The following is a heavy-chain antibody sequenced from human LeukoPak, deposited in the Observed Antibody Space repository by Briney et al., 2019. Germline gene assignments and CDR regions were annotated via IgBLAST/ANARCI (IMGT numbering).Heavy chain of an antibody. CDR2: IRGDGSMT. D-gene: IGHD6-25*01. Sequence: PGGSLRLSCAASEFTFSAYWMHWVRQAPGKGLVWVSRIRGDGSMTNYADSVKGRFTISRDNAKNTLYLQMNSLRVEDTAVYYCARENLAAAADYWGQGTVVTVSS. CDR3: ARENLAAAADY. CDR1: EFTFSAYW. J-gene: IGHJ4*02. V-gene: IGHV3-74*01.